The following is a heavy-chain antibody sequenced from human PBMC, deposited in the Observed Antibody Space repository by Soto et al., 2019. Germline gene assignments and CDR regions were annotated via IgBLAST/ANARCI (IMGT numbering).Heavy chain of an antibody. CDR3: TSWTTVTLRRFDP. Sequence: GGSLRLSCAASGFTFSGSAMHWVRQASGKGLEWVGRIRSKANSYATAYAASVKGRFTISRDDSKNTAYLQMNSLKTEDTAVYYCTSWTTVTLRRFDPWGQGTLVTVSS. CDR1: GFTFSGSA. V-gene: IGHV3-73*01. J-gene: IGHJ5*02. D-gene: IGHD4-17*01. CDR2: IRSKANSYAT.